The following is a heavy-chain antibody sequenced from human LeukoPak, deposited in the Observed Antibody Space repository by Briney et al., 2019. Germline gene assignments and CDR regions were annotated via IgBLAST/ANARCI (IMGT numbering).Heavy chain of an antibody. V-gene: IGHV1-46*01. CDR1: GYTFTSYY. Sequence: ASVKVSCKASGYTFTSYYMHWVRQAPGQGLEWMGMINPSGGSTSYAQKFQGRVTMTRDMSTSTVYMELSSLRSEDTAVYYCASRGGSKYYYDRWGQGTLVTVSS. J-gene: IGHJ4*02. D-gene: IGHD3-22*01. CDR3: ASRGGSKYYYDR. CDR2: INPSGGST.